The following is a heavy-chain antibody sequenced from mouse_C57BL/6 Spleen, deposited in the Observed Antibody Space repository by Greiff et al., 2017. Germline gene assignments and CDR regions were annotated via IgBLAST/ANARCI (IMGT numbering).Heavy chain of an antibody. CDR3: ARRETAQALHLYY. D-gene: IGHD3-2*02. CDR1: GYTFTDYY. V-gene: IGHV1-26*01. CDR2: INPNNGGT. J-gene: IGHJ2*01. Sequence: EVQLQQSGPELVKPGASVKISCKASGYTFTDYYMNWVKQSHGKSLEWIGDINPNNGGTSYNQKFKGKATLTVDKSSSTAYMELRSLTSEDSAVYYCARRETAQALHLYYWGQGTTLTVSS.